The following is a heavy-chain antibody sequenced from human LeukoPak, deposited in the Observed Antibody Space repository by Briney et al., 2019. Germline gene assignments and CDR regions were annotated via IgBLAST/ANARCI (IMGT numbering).Heavy chain of an antibody. Sequence: ASVKVSCKASGYAFTSYGISWVRQAPGQGLEWMGWISTYNGNTIYAQKFQGRVTMTTDTSTRTAYMDLRSPRFDDTAVYYCARAFCSSTSCDEWFDPWGQGTLVTVSS. CDR1: GYAFTSYG. J-gene: IGHJ5*02. V-gene: IGHV1-18*01. CDR2: ISTYNGNT. D-gene: IGHD2-2*01. CDR3: ARAFCSSTSCDEWFDP.